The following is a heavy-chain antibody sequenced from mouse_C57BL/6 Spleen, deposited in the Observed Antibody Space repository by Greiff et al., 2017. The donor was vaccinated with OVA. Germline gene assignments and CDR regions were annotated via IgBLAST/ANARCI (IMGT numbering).Heavy chain of an antibody. D-gene: IGHD2-3*01. J-gene: IGHJ4*01. CDR1: GFTFSSYT. CDR2: ISGGGGNT. CDR3: ARHGDGYYPYAMDY. V-gene: IGHV5-9*01. Sequence: EVKLMESGGGLVKPGGSLKLSCAASGFTFSSYTMSWVRQTPGKRLEWVATISGGGGNTYYTDSVKGRFTMSRDKAKNTLYLQMSSLRSEDTALYYCARHGDGYYPYAMDYWGQGTSVTVSS.